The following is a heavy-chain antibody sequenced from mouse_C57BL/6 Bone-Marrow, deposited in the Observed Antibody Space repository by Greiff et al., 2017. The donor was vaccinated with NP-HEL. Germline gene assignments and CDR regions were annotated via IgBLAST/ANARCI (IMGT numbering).Heavy chain of an antibody. Sequence: QVQLQQPGAELVKPGASVKMSCKASGYTFTSYWITWVKQRPGQGLEWIGDIYPGSGSTYYNEKFKSKATMTVDTSSITAYMQLSSLTSEDSAGYYCARQELFFDYWGQGTTLTVSS. V-gene: IGHV1-55*01. CDR1: GYTFTSYW. CDR2: IYPGSGST. CDR3: ARQELFFDY. J-gene: IGHJ2*01.